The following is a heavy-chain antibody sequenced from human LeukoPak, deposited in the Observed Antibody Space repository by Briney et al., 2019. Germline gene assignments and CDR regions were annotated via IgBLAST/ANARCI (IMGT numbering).Heavy chain of an antibody. CDR1: GGSFSGYY. D-gene: IGHD2-2*02. V-gene: IGHV4-34*01. J-gene: IGHJ4*02. CDR3: ARRRGGYCSSTSCYTGFFDY. Sequence: PSETQSLTCAVYGGSFSGYYWSWIRQPPGKGLEWIGEINHSGSTNYNPSLKSRVTISVDTSKNQFSLKLSSVTAADTAVYYCARRRGGYCSSTSCYTGFFDYWGQGTLVTVSS. CDR2: INHSGST.